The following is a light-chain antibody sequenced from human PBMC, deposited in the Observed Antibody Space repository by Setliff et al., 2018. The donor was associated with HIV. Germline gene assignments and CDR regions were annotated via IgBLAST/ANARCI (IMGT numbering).Light chain of an antibody. CDR2: EVN. Sequence: QSALTQPPSASGSPGQSVTISCTGTSGDVGGYNYVSWYQQHPGKAPKLMIYEVNQRPSGVPDRFSGSKSGDTASLTVSGLQAEDEADYFCCPFARGRPYVFGTGTKVTVL. J-gene: IGLJ1*01. CDR1: SGDVGGYNY. CDR3: CPFARGRPYV. V-gene: IGLV2-8*01.